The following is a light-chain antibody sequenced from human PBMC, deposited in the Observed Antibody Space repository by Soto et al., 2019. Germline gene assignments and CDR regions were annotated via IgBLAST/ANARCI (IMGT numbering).Light chain of an antibody. CDR1: QSVSSN. J-gene: IGKJ1*01. CDR3: QHYNNWPPWT. V-gene: IGKV3-15*01. Sequence: EIVMRQSPATLSVSPGERATLSCRASQSVSSNLAWYQQKPGQAPRLLIYGASTRATGIPARFSGSGSGTEFTLTISSLQSEDFAVYYCQHYNNWPPWTFGQGTKVAIK. CDR2: GAS.